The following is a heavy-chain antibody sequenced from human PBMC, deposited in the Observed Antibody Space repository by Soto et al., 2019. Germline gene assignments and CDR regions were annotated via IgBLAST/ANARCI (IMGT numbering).Heavy chain of an antibody. J-gene: IGHJ4*02. D-gene: IGHD3-22*01. CDR3: ARERSRYDRSGYYRPDY. CDR1: GDTFSSYA. Sequence: SVKVSCKASGDTFSSYAISWVRQAPGQGLEWMGGIIPILGTPNYAQKFQGRVAITADKSTSTAYMELSSLRSEDTAVYYCARERSRYDRSGYYRPDYWGQGTQVTVSS. V-gene: IGHV1-69*10. CDR2: IIPILGTP.